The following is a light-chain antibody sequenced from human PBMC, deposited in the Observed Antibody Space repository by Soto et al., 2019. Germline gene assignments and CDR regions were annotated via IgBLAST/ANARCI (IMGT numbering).Light chain of an antibody. CDR3: RQRSNWPRT. CDR2: DSS. J-gene: IGKJ2*01. V-gene: IGKV3-11*01. Sequence: EIGLTQSPATLSFSPGERATLSCRASQSVSSSLAWFQHKPGQAPRLLVYDSSNRATRIPARFSGSGAGTDFALTISSLEPEDFPISYRRQRSNWPRTFGQGTKLEIK. CDR1: QSVSSS.